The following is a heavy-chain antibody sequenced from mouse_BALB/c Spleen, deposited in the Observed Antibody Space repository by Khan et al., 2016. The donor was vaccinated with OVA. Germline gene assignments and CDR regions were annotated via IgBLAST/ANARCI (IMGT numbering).Heavy chain of an antibody. CDR1: GHTFTSYW. Sequence: QVQLQQSGAELAKPGASVKMSCKASGHTFTSYWMHWVKQRPGQGLEWIGYINPSTGYTEYNQKFKDKATLTADKSSSTAYMQLSSLTSEDSAVYYCVRGGYGSFAYWGQGTLVTVSA. J-gene: IGHJ3*01. V-gene: IGHV1-7*01. CDR2: INPSTGYT. D-gene: IGHD2-2*01. CDR3: VRGGYGSFAY.